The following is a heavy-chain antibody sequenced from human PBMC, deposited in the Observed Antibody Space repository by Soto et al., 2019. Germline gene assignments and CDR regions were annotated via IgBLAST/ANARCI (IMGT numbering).Heavy chain of an antibody. D-gene: IGHD5-12*01. CDR3: ARDEGVASGN. CDR2: INTANDDT. J-gene: IGHJ4*02. CDR1: GYTFSSSP. Sequence: ASVKVSCKASGYTFSSSPLHWVRQAPGQRPEWMGWINTANDDTKYSQKCQDRVTLTRDTSASTAYMEVSSLTPEDTAVYYCARDEGVASGNWGQGTLVTVSS. V-gene: IGHV1-3*04.